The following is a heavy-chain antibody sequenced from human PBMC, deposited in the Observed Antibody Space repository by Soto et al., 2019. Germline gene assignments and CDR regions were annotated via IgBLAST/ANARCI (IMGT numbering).Heavy chain of an antibody. V-gene: IGHV3-48*03. D-gene: IGHD3-10*01. CDR3: ATRSGGGGAFDF. J-gene: IGHJ3*01. CDR2: ISSSGSTT. Sequence: EVQLVESGGGLVQPGGSLRLSCAASGFTFYTYEMNWVRQAPGKGLEWVSYISSSGSTTYYADSVKGRFTISRDNAKNARYLKMTSLRAEDTAIYYCATRSGGGGAFDFWGQGTMVTVSS. CDR1: GFTFYTYE.